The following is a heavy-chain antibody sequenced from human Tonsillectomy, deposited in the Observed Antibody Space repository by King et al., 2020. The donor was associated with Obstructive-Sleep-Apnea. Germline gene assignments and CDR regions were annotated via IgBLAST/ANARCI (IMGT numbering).Heavy chain of an antibody. CDR3: ARVGPSQTDY. J-gene: IGHJ4*02. CDR1: GYSISTEYY. CDR2: IYHTGST. Sequence: QLQESGPGLVKPSETLSLTCTVSGYSISTEYYWGWIRQPPGKGLEWIGTIYHTGSTYYNPSLKSRVTISVDTSKNQFSLKLTSVTVADTAVYYCARVGPSQTDYWGQGTLVTVSS. V-gene: IGHV4-38-2*02. D-gene: IGHD3-16*01.